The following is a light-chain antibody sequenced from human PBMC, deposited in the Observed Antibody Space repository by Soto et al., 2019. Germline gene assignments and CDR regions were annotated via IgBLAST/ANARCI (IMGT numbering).Light chain of an antibody. CDR2: DVN. CDR1: NTDLGVYGY. CDR3: FSKISGFVYG. Sequence: QSALAQPASVSGSFGQPITISCSGPNTDLGVYGYVSWYQHHPGKAPKLLIYDVNNRPSGISDRFSGSKSGDTASLTISGLQAEDEADYFCFSKISGFVYGFGTGTKVTVL. J-gene: IGLJ1*01. V-gene: IGLV2-14*01.